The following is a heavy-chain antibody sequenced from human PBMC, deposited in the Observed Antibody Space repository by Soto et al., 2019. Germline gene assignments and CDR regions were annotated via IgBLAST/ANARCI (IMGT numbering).Heavy chain of an antibody. CDR1: GGSFSGYY. D-gene: IGHD3-10*01. CDR3: AREGRGAISWFDP. V-gene: IGHV4-34*01. Sequence: PSETLSLTCAVYGGSFSGYYWSWIRQPPGKGLEWIGEINHSGSTNYNPSLKSRVTISVDTSKNQFSLKLSSVTAADTAVYYCAREGRGAISWFDPWGQGTLVTVSS. J-gene: IGHJ5*02. CDR2: INHSGST.